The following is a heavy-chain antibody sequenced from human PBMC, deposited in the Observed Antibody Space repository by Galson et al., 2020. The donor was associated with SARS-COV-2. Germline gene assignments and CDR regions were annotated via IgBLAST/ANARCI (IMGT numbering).Heavy chain of an antibody. CDR1: GGSISTDGHF. CDR2: IYHSGTT. Sequence: SQTLSLTCTVPGGSISTDGHFWTWIRQPPGKGLEWIGYIYHSGTTYYNPSLKSRLNIAVDTSQNQFSLRLLSVTAADTAVYFCARTSGELDIWGQGTMVTVSS. V-gene: IGHV4-31*03. CDR3: ARTSGELDI. J-gene: IGHJ3*02. D-gene: IGHD1-26*01.